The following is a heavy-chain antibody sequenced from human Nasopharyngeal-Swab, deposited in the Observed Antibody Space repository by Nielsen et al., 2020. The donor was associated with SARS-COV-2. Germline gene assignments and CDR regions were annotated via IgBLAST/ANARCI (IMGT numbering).Heavy chain of an antibody. CDR3: ARDQGYMDV. Sequence: GGSLRLSCAASGVTFSSDGMHWVRQAPGKGLEWVAVIWYDGSNKYYADSVKGRFTISRDNSKNTLYLQMNSLRAEDTAVYYCARDQGYMDVWGKGTTVTVSS. CDR1: GVTFSSDG. V-gene: IGHV3-33*01. J-gene: IGHJ6*03. CDR2: IWYDGSNK.